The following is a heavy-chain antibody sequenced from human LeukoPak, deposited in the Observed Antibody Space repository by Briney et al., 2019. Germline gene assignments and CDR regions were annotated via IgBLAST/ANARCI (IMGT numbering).Heavy chain of an antibody. CDR1: GGSFSGYY. Sequence: SETLSLTCAVYGGSFSGYYWSWIRQPPGKGLEWIGEINHSGSTNYNPSLKSRVTILVDTSKNQFSLKLSSVTAADTAVYYCARFCGGDCYSFDYWGQGTLVTVSS. V-gene: IGHV4-34*01. CDR2: INHSGST. CDR3: ARFCGGDCYSFDY. D-gene: IGHD2-21*02. J-gene: IGHJ4*02.